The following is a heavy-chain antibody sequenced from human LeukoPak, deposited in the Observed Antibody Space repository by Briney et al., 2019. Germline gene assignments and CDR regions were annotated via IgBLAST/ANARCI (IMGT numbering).Heavy chain of an antibody. V-gene: IGHV1-18*01. Sequence: ASVKVSCKASGYTFTSYGISRVRQAPGQGREWMGWISAYNGNTNYAQKLQGRVTMTTDTSTSTAYMELRSLRSDDTAVYYCARYGDYYYYMDVWGKGTTVTVSS. J-gene: IGHJ6*03. D-gene: IGHD4-17*01. CDR2: ISAYNGNT. CDR1: GYTFTSYG. CDR3: ARYGDYYYYMDV.